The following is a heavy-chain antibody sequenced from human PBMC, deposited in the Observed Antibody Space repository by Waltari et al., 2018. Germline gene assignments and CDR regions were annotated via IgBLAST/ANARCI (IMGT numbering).Heavy chain of an antibody. CDR2: ISSSSSTI. J-gene: IGHJ4*02. CDR3: ARAGPRITIFGVVRHLDY. V-gene: IGHV3-48*01. D-gene: IGHD3-3*01. Sequence: EVQLVESGGGLVQPGGSLRLSCAASGFTFSSYSMNWVRQAPGKGLEWVSYISSSSSTIYYADSVKGRFTISRDNAKNSLYLQMNSLRAEDTAVYYCARAGPRITIFGVVRHLDYWGQGTLVTVSS. CDR1: GFTFSSYS.